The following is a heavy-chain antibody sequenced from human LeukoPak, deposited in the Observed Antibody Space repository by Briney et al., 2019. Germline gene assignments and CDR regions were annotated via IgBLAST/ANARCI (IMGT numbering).Heavy chain of an antibody. D-gene: IGHD3-9*01. CDR1: GFTFSSSW. CDR2: IKQDGSEK. J-gene: IGHJ4*02. Sequence: PGGSLRLSCAASGFTFSSSWMSWVRQAAGKGLEWVANIKQDGSEKYYVDSVKGRFTIFRDNAKNSLYLQMNSLRAEDTAVYYCARGFDILTGYPFDYWGQGTLVTVSS. V-gene: IGHV3-7*01. CDR3: ARGFDILTGYPFDY.